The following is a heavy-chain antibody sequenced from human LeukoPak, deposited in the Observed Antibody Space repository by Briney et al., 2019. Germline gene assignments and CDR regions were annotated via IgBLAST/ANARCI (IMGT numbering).Heavy chain of an antibody. CDR3: ATSRVVLYYYGSGRRPPHH. CDR2: FDPEDGET. V-gene: IGHV1-24*01. Sequence: GASVKVSCKVSGHTLTELSMHWVRQAPGKGLEWMGGFDPEDGETIYAQKFQGRVTMTEDTSTDTAYMELSSLRSEDTAVYYCATSRVVLYYYGSGRRPPHHWGQGTLVTVSS. J-gene: IGHJ5*02. CDR1: GHTLTELS. D-gene: IGHD3-10*01.